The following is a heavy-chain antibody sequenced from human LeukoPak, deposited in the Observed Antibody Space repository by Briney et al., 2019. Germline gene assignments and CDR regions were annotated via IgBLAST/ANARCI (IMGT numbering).Heavy chain of an antibody. J-gene: IGHJ6*04. CDR1: GFTFSDAW. V-gene: IGHV3-15*01. Sequence: PGGSLRLSCVASGFTFSDAWMTWVRQAPGKGLEWVGRVKSKTDGGTTDYAAPVKGRFTISRDDSKDPVYLLMNSLKTEDTGVYFCAESRGVGGWYPFNYYGLGVWGKGTAVTVST. CDR2: VKSKTDGGTT. D-gene: IGHD6-19*01. CDR3: AESRGVGGWYPFNYYGLGV.